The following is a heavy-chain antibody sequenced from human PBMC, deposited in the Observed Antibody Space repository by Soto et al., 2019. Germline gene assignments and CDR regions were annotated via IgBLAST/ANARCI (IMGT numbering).Heavy chain of an antibody. CDR3: ARAGFCSSTICSDYYYAMDV. V-gene: IGHV3-23*01. Sequence: GGSLRLSCAASGFTFSNYAMTWVRQAPGQGLEWVSVVSGSGESSYYADSVKGRFTISRDNSKNTVCLQMNSLRVEDTAVYYCARAGFCSSTICSDYYYAMDVWGRGTTVTVSS. J-gene: IGHJ6*02. CDR2: VSGSGESS. D-gene: IGHD2-2*01. CDR1: GFTFSNYA.